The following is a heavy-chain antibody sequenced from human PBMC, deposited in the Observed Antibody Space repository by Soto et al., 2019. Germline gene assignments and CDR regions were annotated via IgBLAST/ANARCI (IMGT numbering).Heavy chain of an antibody. J-gene: IGHJ4*02. CDR2: IWYDGSNK. D-gene: IGHD5-12*01. V-gene: IGHV3-33*01. CDR1: GLTFSSYG. Sequence: QVQLVESGGGVVQPGRSLRLSCAASGLTFSSYGMHWVRQAPGKGLEWVAVIWYDGSNKNYSDSVKGRFTISRDNSKNTLYLQMNSLRAEDTAVYYCARDRNGLYSGYDSLDYWGQGTLVTVSS. CDR3: ARDRNGLYSGYDSLDY.